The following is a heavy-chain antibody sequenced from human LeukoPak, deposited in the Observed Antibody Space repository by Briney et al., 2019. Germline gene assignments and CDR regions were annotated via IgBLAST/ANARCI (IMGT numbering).Heavy chain of an antibody. J-gene: IGHJ4*02. V-gene: IGHV4-34*01. D-gene: IGHD3-3*01. Sequence: SETLSLTCAVYGGSFSGYYWSWIRQPPGKGLEWIGEINHSGSTNYNPSLKSRVTISVDTSKNQFSLKLSSVTAADTAVYYCARGTTIFGVVIQTPFDYWGQGTLVIVSS. CDR3: ARGTTIFGVVIQTPFDY. CDR1: GGSFSGYY. CDR2: INHSGST.